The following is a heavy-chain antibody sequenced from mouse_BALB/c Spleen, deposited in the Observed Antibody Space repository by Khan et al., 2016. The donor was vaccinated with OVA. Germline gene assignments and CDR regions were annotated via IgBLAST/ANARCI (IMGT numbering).Heavy chain of an antibody. CDR2: ISSGADYT. D-gene: IGHD4-1*01. V-gene: IGHV5-6*01. CDR3: ASHLPGSIAY. CDR1: GFTFSSYS. J-gene: IGHJ3*01. Sequence: EVQGVESGGDLVKPGGSLKLSCAASGFTFSSYSMSWVRQTPDKRLEWVATISSGADYTYYPDSVKGRFTISRDNAKNTLYLQMSSLKAEDTAMYYCASHLPGSIAYWGQGTLVTVSA.